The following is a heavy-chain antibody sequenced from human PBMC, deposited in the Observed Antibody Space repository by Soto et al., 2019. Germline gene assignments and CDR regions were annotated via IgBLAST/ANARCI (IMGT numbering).Heavy chain of an antibody. CDR1: GGTFSSYA. D-gene: IGHD3-10*01. CDR3: ASPLIIMVSGSRYYYGMDV. J-gene: IGHJ6*02. Sequence: SVKVSCKASGGTFSSYAISWVRQAPGQGLEWMGGIIPIFGTANYAQKFQGRVTITADESTSTAYMELSSLRSEDTAVYYCASPLIIMVSGSRYYYGMDVWGQGTTVTVSS. V-gene: IGHV1-69*13. CDR2: IIPIFGTA.